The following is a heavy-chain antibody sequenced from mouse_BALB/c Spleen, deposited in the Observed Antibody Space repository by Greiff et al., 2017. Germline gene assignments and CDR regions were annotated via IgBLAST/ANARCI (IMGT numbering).Heavy chain of an antibody. CDR1: GYTFTSYW. J-gene: IGHJ3*01. CDR2: IYPSDSYT. Sequence: QVQLQQSGAELVRPGASVKLSCKASGYTFTSYWINWVKQRPGQGLEWIGNIYPSDSYTNYNQKFKDKATLTVDKSSSTAYMQLSSPTSEDSAVYYCTRSSYYGSRGFAYWGQGTLVTVSA. D-gene: IGHD1-1*01. V-gene: IGHV1-69*02. CDR3: TRSSYYGSRGFAY.